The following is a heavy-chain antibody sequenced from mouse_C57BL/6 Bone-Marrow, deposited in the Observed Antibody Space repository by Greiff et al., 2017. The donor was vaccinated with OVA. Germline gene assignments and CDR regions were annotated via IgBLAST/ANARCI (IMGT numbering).Heavy chain of an antibody. Sequence: VQLVESGPGLVKPSQSLFLTCSITGFPITSGYYWIWIRQSPGKPLEWMGYITHSGETFYNPSLQSPISITRETSKNQFFLQLNSVTTEDTAMYYCAGDRRYYGLDYWGQGTTLTVSS. CDR2: ITHSGET. CDR3: AGDRRYYGLDY. J-gene: IGHJ2*01. CDR1: GFPITSGYY. V-gene: IGHV12-3*01. D-gene: IGHD1-2*01.